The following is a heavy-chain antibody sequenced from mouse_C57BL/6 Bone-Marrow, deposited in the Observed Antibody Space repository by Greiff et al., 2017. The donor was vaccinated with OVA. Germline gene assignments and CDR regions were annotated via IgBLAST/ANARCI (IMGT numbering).Heavy chain of an antibody. V-gene: IGHV5-12*01. CDR1: GFTFSDYY. CDR2: ISNGGGST. J-gene: IGHJ4*01. CDR3: ARHELFYYAMDY. Sequence: EVMLVESGGGLVQPGGSLKLSCAASGFTFSDYYMYWVRQTPEKRLEWVAYISNGGGSTYYPDTVKGRFTITSDNAKNTLYLQMSRLKSEDTAMYYCARHELFYYAMDYWGQGTSVTVSS.